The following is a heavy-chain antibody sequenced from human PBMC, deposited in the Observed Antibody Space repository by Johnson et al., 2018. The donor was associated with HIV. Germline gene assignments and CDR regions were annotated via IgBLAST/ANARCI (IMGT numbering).Heavy chain of an antibody. CDR2: INWNGGNT. J-gene: IGHJ3*02. V-gene: IGHV3-20*04. Sequence: VQLVESGGGVVRPGGSLRLSCAASGFTFDDYGMSWVRQAPGKGLEWVSGINWNGGNTGYADSMKGRFAISRDNAKNSLYLQMNRLRAVDTALYFCAKDSTNWGYDAFDIWGQGTFVTVSS. CDR1: GFTFDDYG. CDR3: AKDSTNWGYDAFDI. D-gene: IGHD7-27*01.